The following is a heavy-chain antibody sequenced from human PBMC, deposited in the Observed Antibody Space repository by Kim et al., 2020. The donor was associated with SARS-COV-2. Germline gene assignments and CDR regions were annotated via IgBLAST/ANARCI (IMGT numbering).Heavy chain of an antibody. CDR1: GESFNNYF. D-gene: IGHD6-19*01. Sequence: SETLSLTCAVYGESFNNYFWTWIRQPPGKGLEWVGEVIHRGDTNYNPSLGNRVTVSADTSKNQFSLRLNSVTAADTAVYYCARGRKQVVRFLPQLYSSPWPFDFWSQGALVTVSS. CDR3: ARGRKQVVRFLPQLYSSPWPFDF. J-gene: IGHJ4*02. V-gene: IGHV4-34*01. CDR2: VIHRGDT.